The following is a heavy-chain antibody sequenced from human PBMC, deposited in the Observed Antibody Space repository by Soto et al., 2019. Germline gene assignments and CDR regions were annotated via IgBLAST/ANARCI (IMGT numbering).Heavy chain of an antibody. D-gene: IGHD2-15*01. CDR1: GGSISSYY. Sequence: SETLSLTCTVSGGSISSYYGSWIRQPPGKGLEWIGYIYYSGSTNYNPSLKSRVTISVDTSKNQFSLKLSSVTAADTAVYYCARDGGGSSINWFDPWGQGTLVTVSS. J-gene: IGHJ5*02. V-gene: IGHV4-59*01. CDR2: IYYSGST. CDR3: ARDGGGSSINWFDP.